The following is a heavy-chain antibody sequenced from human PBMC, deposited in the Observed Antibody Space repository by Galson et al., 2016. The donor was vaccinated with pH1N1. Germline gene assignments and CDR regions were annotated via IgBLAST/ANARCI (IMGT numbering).Heavy chain of an antibody. CDR3: ASQHSSGWYPYFDY. J-gene: IGHJ4*02. D-gene: IGHD6-19*01. CDR1: GDSISSSDYY. Sequence: SETLSLTCSVSGDSISSSDYYWGWIRQYPGKGLEWIVSIYYSGNTYHNPSLKSRVTISVDTSKNQFSLKLSSVTAADTAVYYCASQHSSGWYPYFDYWGQGTLVTVS. V-gene: IGHV4-39*01. CDR2: IYYSGNT.